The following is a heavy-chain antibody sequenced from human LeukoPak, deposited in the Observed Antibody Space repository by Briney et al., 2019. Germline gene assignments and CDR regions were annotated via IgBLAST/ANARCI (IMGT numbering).Heavy chain of an antibody. CDR2: ISAYNGNT. J-gene: IGHJ4*02. D-gene: IGHD1-26*01. CDR3: ARLSGLGPDSPWELDR. Sequence: ASVKVSCKASGYTFTSYGISWVRPAPGQGLEWMGWISAYNGNTNYAQKVKGRVTMTTDTSTSTAYMELRSLRSDDTAVYYCARLSGLGPDSPWELDRWGQGTLVTVSS. CDR1: GYTFTSYG. V-gene: IGHV1-18*01.